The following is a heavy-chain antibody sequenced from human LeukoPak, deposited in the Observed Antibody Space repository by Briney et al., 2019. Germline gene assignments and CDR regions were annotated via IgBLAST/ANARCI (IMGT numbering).Heavy chain of an antibody. Sequence: SETLSLTCAVYGGSFSGYYWGWIRQPPGKGLEWIGSIYYSGSTYYNPSLKSRVTISVDTSKNQFSLKLSSVTAADTAVYYCASYGSGSYYWAALDYWGQGTLVTVSS. CDR3: ASYGSGSYYWAALDY. D-gene: IGHD3-10*01. CDR1: GGSFSGYY. V-gene: IGHV4-39*01. J-gene: IGHJ4*02. CDR2: IYYSGST.